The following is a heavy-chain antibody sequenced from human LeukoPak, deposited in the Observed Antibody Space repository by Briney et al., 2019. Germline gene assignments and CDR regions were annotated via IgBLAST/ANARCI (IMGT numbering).Heavy chain of an antibody. CDR3: ARGPSGYYDSSGYPGY. CDR1: GYTFTGCY. J-gene: IGHJ4*02. D-gene: IGHD3-22*01. V-gene: IGHV1-2*02. Sequence: GASVKVSCKASGYTFTGCYMHWVRQAPGQGLEWMGWINPNSGGTNYAQKFQGRVTMTRDTSISTAYMELSRLRSDDTAVYYCARGPSGYYDSSGYPGYWGQGTLVTVSS. CDR2: INPNSGGT.